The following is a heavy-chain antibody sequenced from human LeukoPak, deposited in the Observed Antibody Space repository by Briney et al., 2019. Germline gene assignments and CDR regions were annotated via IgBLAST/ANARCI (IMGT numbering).Heavy chain of an antibody. CDR3: ARDVNTVTYFYYFDY. D-gene: IGHD4-23*01. CDR2: ISWNGDTI. Sequence: PGGSLRLSCAASGFDFHDYMMHWVGQPPGKGLEWVAEISWNGDTIGYADSVKGRFIISRDNARRSLYLQMNSLRAEDTAVYYCARDVNTVTYFYYFDYWGQGTLVTVSS. V-gene: IGHV3-9*01. J-gene: IGHJ4*02. CDR1: GFDFHDYM.